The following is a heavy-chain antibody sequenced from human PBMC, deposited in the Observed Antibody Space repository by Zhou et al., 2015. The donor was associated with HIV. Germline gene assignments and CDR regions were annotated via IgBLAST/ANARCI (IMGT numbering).Heavy chain of an antibody. V-gene: IGHV3-23*04. D-gene: IGHD2-8*01. CDR1: IPINTYA. J-gene: IGHJ5*01. CDR3: ARAYGNNWYDS. CDR2: ISGSGAST. Sequence: EVKLVESGGRLGTAWGVPETLLCSLWIPINTYAMSWVRQAPGKGLEWVSSISGSGASTYYADSVKGRFNISRDNSKSTVWLQMNSLRAEDSATYYCARAYGNNWYDSWGQGTLVTVSS.